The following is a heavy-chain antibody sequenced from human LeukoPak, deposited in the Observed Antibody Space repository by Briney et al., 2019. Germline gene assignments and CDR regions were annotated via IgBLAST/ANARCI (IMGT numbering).Heavy chain of an antibody. CDR3: VRDLVLVETPGDDFDF. Sequence: RGGSLSLLWKATGIHFKSYGVLQGPQARGRGQACQARINPSSTVISYADSVRGRFTISRDNAKNTLSLQMNSLRGEDTAVYYCVRDLVLVETPGDDFDFWGQGTLVRVSS. CDR1: GIHFKSYG. D-gene: IGHD2-8*02. CDR2: INPSSTVI. J-gene: IGHJ4*02. V-gene: IGHV3-74*01.